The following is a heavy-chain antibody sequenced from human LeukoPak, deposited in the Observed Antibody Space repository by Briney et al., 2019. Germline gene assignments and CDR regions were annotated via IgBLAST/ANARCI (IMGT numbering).Heavy chain of an antibody. CDR1: GFTFSSYA. D-gene: IGHD6-13*01. Sequence: GGSLRLSCAASGFTFSSYAMGWVRQAPGKGLEWVSAISGSGGSTYYADSVKGRFTISRDNSKNTLYLQMNSLRAEDTAVYYCARVIAAAGTRYFDYWGQGTLVTVSS. CDR3: ARVIAAAGTRYFDY. V-gene: IGHV3-23*01. CDR2: ISGSGGST. J-gene: IGHJ4*02.